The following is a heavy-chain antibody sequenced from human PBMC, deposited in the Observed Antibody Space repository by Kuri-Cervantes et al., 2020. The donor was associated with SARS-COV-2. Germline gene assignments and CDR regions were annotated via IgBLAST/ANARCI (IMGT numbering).Heavy chain of an antibody. CDR1: GGSISSSSHY. CDR2: IYYSGST. D-gene: IGHD1-1*01. CDR3: ARVPSWGYIDAFDI. Sequence: SETLSLTCTVSGGSISSSSHYWSWIRQPPGKGLEWIGYIYYSGSTNYNPSLKSRVTISVDTSKNQFSLKLSSVTAADTAVYYCARVPSWGYIDAFDIWGQGTMVTVSS. V-gene: IGHV4-61*01. J-gene: IGHJ3*02.